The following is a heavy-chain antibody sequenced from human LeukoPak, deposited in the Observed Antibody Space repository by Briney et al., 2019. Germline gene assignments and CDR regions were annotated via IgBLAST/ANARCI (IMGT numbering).Heavy chain of an antibody. J-gene: IGHJ4*02. V-gene: IGHV4-39*07. CDR1: GGSISRSGYY. Sequence: PSETLSLTCTVSGGSISRSGYYWGWIRQTPGKGLEWIGSIYYSGSTYYKSSLKSRVTISLDTSKNQFSLKLSSVTAADTAVYYCAIGIAAAEYFDYWGQGTLVTVSS. CDR2: IYYSGST. CDR3: AIGIAAAEYFDY. D-gene: IGHD6-13*01.